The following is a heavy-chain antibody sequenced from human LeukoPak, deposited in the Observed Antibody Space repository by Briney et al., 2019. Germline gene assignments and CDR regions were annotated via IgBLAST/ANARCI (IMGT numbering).Heavy chain of an antibody. Sequence: GGSLRHSCAVSAFTFSTYAMSWVRQAPGKGLEWASAISAGADSTYYADSVQGRFTISRDNSKNTLYLQMSGLRAEDTAVYFCARGAYGDYDSWGQGTLVTVSS. J-gene: IGHJ5*01. V-gene: IGHV3-23*01. D-gene: IGHD4-17*01. CDR2: ISAGADST. CDR1: AFTFSTYA. CDR3: ARGAYGDYDS.